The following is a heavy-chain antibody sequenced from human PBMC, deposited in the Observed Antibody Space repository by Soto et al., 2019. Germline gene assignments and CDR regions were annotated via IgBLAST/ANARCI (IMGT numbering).Heavy chain of an antibody. CDR3: ARSGGIYAFDI. V-gene: IGHV4-34*01. CDR2: INHSGST. J-gene: IGHJ3*02. CDR1: GGSFSGYY. Sequence: PSETLSLTCAVYGGSFSGYYWSWIRQPPGKGLEWIGEINHSGSTNYNPSLKSRVTISVDTSKNQFSLKLSSVTAADTAVYYCARSGGIYAFDIWGQGTMVTVSS. D-gene: IGHD1-26*01.